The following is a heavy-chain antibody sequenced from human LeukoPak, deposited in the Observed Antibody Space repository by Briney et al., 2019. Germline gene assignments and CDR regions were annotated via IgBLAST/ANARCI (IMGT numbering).Heavy chain of an antibody. J-gene: IGHJ4*02. CDR3: ASGPTRIAVAGTFDY. Sequence: GASVKVSCKASGYTFTSYGISWVRQAPGQGLEWMGIINPSGGSTSYAQKFQGRVTMTRDTSTSTVYMELSSLRSEDTAVYYCASGPTRIAVAGTFDYWGQGTLVTVSS. CDR2: INPSGGST. CDR1: GYTFTSYG. D-gene: IGHD6-19*01. V-gene: IGHV1-46*01.